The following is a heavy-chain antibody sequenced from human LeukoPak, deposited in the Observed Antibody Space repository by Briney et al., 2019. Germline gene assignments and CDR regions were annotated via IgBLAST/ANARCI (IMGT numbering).Heavy chain of an antibody. D-gene: IGHD3-10*01. CDR2: IYSSGST. J-gene: IGHJ3*02. Sequence: PSQTLSLTCTVSGGSISSGSYYWSWIRQPAGKGLEWIGRIYSSGSTNYNPSLKSRVTISVHTSRNQFSPKLSSVTAADTAVYYCARGPYYYGGSAFDIWGQGTMVTVSS. CDR1: GGSISSGSYY. V-gene: IGHV4-61*02. CDR3: ARGPYYYGGSAFDI.